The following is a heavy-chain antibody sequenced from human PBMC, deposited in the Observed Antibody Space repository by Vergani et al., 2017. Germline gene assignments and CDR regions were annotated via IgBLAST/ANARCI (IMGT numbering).Heavy chain of an antibody. CDR2: ISSNGGST. Sequence: EVQLVEPGGGLVQPGGSLRLSCAASGFTFSSYAMHWVRQAPGKGLEYVSAISSNGGSTYYANSVKGRFTISRDNSKNTLYLQMGSLGAADMAVYYCARVSRGLFDYWGQGTLVTVSS. CDR1: GFTFSSYA. CDR3: ARVSRGLFDY. J-gene: IGHJ4*02. D-gene: IGHD3-10*01. V-gene: IGHV3-64*01.